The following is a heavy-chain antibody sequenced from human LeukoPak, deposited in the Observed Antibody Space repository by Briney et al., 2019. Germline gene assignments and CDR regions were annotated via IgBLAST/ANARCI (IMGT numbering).Heavy chain of an antibody. J-gene: IGHJ4*02. D-gene: IGHD3-22*01. V-gene: IGHV1-69*04. Sequence: ASVKVSCKASGGTFSSYAISWVRQAPGQGLEWMGRIIPILGIANYAQKFQGRVTITADKSTSTAYMELSSLRSEDTAVYYCARDNDSSGTLLPFDYWGQGTLVTVSS. CDR3: ARDNDSSGTLLPFDY. CDR2: IIPILGIA. CDR1: GGTFSSYA.